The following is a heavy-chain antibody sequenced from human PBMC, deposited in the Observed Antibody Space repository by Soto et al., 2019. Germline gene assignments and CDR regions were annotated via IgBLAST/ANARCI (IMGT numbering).Heavy chain of an antibody. CDR2: ISYDGSNK. V-gene: IGHV3-30-3*01. D-gene: IGHD1-26*01. CDR1: GFTFSSYA. CDR3: ARIVGAVDY. J-gene: IGHJ4*02. Sequence: QVQLVESGGGVVQPGRSLRLSCAASGFTFSSYAMHWVRQAPGKGLEWVAVISYDGSNKYYADSAKGRFTISRDNSKNTLYLQMNSLRAEDTAVYYCARIVGAVDYWGQGTLVTVSS.